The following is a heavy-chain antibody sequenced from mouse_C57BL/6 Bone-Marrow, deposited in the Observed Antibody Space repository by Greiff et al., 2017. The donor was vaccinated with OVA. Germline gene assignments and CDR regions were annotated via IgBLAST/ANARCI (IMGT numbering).Heavy chain of an antibody. CDR1: GFTFSSYG. CDR3: ARHPYGIYFDY. J-gene: IGHJ2*01. Sequence: EVKLMESGGDLVKPGGSLKLSCAASGFTFSSYGMSWVRQTPDKRLEWVATISSGGSYTYYPDSVKGRFTISRDNAKNTLYLQMSSLKSEDTAMYYCARHPYGIYFDYWGQGTTLTVSS. D-gene: IGHD2-1*01. V-gene: IGHV5-6*01. CDR2: ISSGGSYT.